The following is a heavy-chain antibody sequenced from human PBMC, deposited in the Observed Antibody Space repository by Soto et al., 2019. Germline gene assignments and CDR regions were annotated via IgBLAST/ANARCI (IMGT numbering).Heavy chain of an antibody. J-gene: IGHJ2*01. Sequence: QVVLVQSGAEVKKPGASVEVSCKASGYKFTDYYIHWVRQAPGQGPEWMGWVNPKRGDAVYAQKFQGWVTMTRDTATTTAYLEVNRLKSDDTAVYYCARDPGIPGRYWYFDLWGRGTLFTVSS. CDR3: ARDPGIPGRYWYFDL. D-gene: IGHD1-20*01. V-gene: IGHV1-2*04. CDR1: GYKFTDYY. CDR2: VNPKRGDA.